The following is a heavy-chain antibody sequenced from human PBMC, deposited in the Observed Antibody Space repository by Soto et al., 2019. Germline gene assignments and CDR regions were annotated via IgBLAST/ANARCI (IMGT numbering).Heavy chain of an antibody. CDR2: TGATGRTT. CDR1: GFTLSIYA. Sequence: GGSLRLSCAASGFTLSIYAMTWVRQAPGKGLEWVSTTGATGRTTYYSDAVKGRFTVSRDNSKNTLDLQMSNLRAELTAVYYCATVHNTSRSFDYWGQGTLVTVSS. J-gene: IGHJ4*02. D-gene: IGHD1-20*01. V-gene: IGHV3-23*01. CDR3: ATVHNTSRSFDY.